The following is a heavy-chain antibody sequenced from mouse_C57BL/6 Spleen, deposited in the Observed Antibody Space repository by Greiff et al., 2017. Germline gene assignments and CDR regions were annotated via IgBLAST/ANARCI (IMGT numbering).Heavy chain of an antibody. V-gene: IGHV1-80*01. CDR1: GYAFSGYW. Sequence: VQLQQSGAELVKPGASVKISCKASGYAFSGYWMNWVKQRPGQGLEWIGQIYPGDGDTNYNGKFKGKATLTADTSSSTAYMQLSSLTAEDSAVXFSAKYPSSTAMDYWGQGTTVTVSS. CDR2: IYPGDGDT. CDR3: AKYPSSTAMDY. J-gene: IGHJ4*01. D-gene: IGHD1-1*01.